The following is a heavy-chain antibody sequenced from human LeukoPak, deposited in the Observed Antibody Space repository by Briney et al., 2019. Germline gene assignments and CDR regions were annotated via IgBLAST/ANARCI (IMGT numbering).Heavy chain of an antibody. J-gene: IGHJ5*02. CDR3: ARDSSSSMTTPRFDP. D-gene: IGHD4-17*01. V-gene: IGHV1-18*01. CDR1: GYTFTSYG. Sequence: ASVKVSCKASGYTFTSYGINWMRQAPGQGLEWMGWISSYNGNTNYAQKLQGRVTMTTDTSTSTAYMELRSLRSEDTAVYYCARDSSSSMTTPRFDPWGQGTLVTVSS. CDR2: ISSYNGNT.